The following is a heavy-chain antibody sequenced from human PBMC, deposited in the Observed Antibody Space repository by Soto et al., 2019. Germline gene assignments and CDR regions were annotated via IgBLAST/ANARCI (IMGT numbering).Heavy chain of an antibody. Sequence: SETLSLTCTVSGGSINTGTYYWSWIRQHPGKGLEWIGYIYYSGSTYYNPSLKSRVTTSVDTSKNQFSLKLSSVTAADTAVYYCARDRSGYYFDSWGQGTLVTV. CDR2: IYYSGST. V-gene: IGHV4-31*03. D-gene: IGHD6-19*01. CDR1: GGSINTGTYY. J-gene: IGHJ4*02. CDR3: ARDRSGYYFDS.